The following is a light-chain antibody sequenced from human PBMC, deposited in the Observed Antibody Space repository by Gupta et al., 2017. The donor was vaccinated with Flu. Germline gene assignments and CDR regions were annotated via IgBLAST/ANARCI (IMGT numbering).Light chain of an antibody. CDR1: QSFSTW. Sequence: DIQMTQSPSTLSASVGDTVTITCRASQSFSTWLAWYQQKPGKAPKLLIYKASSSETGVPSRFNGSGSGTDFTLTISSLQPDDFATYYCQQDTNFPRTFGQGTKVEI. V-gene: IGKV1-5*03. J-gene: IGKJ1*01. CDR3: QQDTNFPRT. CDR2: KAS.